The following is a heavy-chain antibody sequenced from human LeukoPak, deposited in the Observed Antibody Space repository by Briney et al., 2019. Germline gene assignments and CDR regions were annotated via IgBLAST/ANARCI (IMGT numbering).Heavy chain of an antibody. J-gene: IGHJ4*02. V-gene: IGHV1-24*01. CDR1: GYTLTELS. Sequence: ASVKVSCKVSGYTLTELSMHWVRQAPGQGLEWMGGFDPEDGETIYAQKFQGRVTMTEDTSTDTAYMELSSLRSEDTAVYYCATGPGIVGAPFDYWGQGTLVTVSS. CDR3: ATGPGIVGAPFDY. CDR2: FDPEDGET. D-gene: IGHD1-26*01.